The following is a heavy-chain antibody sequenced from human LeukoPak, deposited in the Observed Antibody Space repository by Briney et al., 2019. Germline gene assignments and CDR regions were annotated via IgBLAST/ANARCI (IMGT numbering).Heavy chain of an antibody. Sequence: GGSLRLSCAASGFTFSSYAMSWVRQAPGKGLEWVSAISGSGGSTYYADSVKGRFTISRDNSKNTLYLQMNSLTPEDTAVYYCAKDGYCGSATCYGWFDPWGQGTLVTVSS. J-gene: IGHJ5*02. CDR3: AKDGYCGSATCYGWFDP. D-gene: IGHD2-2*03. CDR2: ISGSGGST. CDR1: GFTFSSYA. V-gene: IGHV3-23*01.